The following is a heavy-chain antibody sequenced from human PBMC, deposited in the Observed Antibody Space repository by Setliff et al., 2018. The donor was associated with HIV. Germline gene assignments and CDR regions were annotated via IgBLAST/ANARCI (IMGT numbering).Heavy chain of an antibody. V-gene: IGHV1-69*05. D-gene: IGHD2-15*01. Sequence: SVKVSCKASGGPFSSYAISWVRQAPGQGLEWMGGIVPLFGTTNYAQNFQGRLTITTDQIMTTAYMELSSLRSEDTAVYYCARGDSVDAFDIWGQGTMVTVSS. J-gene: IGHJ3*02. CDR3: ARGDSVDAFDI. CDR1: GGPFSSYA. CDR2: IVPLFGTT.